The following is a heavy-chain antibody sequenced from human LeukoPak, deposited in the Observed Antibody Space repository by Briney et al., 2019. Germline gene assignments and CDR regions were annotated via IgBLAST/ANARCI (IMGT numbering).Heavy chain of an antibody. CDR1: GFTFSDYY. CDR3: ARARTLRFLEWLYYFDY. D-gene: IGHD3-3*01. CDR2: ISSSSSYT. J-gene: IGHJ4*02. Sequence: GRSLRLSCAASGFTFSDYYMSWIRQAPGKGLEWVSYISSSSSYTNYADSVKGRFTISRDNAKNSLYLQMNSLRAEDTAVYYCARARTLRFLEWLYYFDYWGQGTLVTVSS. V-gene: IGHV3-11*06.